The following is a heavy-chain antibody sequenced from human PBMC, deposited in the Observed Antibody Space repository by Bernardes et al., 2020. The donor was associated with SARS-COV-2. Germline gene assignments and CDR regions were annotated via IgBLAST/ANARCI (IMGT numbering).Heavy chain of an antibody. CDR2: ISAYNGNT. CDR3: ARIGDGIFGVVNIHYYYYMDV. CDR1: GYTYTSYG. Sequence: ASVKVSCKASGYTYTSYGISWVRQAPGQGLEWMGWISAYNGNTNYAQKLQGRVTMTTDTSTSTAYMELRSLRSDDTAVYYCARIGDGIFGVVNIHYYYYMDVWGKGTTVTVSS. V-gene: IGHV1-18*01. D-gene: IGHD3-3*01. J-gene: IGHJ6*03.